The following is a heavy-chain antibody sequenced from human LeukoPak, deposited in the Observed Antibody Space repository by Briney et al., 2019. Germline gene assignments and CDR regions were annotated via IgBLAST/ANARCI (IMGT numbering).Heavy chain of an antibody. Sequence: ASVKVSCKASGYTFTSYGISWVRQAPGQGLEWMGWISAYNGNTNYAQKFQGRVTMTRDTSISTAYMELSRLRSDDTAVYYCARGGRLAVAAPMGYWGQGTLVTVSS. CDR2: ISAYNGNT. J-gene: IGHJ4*02. D-gene: IGHD6-19*01. V-gene: IGHV1-18*01. CDR1: GYTFTSYG. CDR3: ARGGRLAVAAPMGY.